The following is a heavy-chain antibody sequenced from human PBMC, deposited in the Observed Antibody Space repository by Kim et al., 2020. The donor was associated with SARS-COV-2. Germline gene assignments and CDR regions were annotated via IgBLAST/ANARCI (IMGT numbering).Heavy chain of an antibody. D-gene: IGHD3-22*01. CDR3: ARVRVSSTRIVVVRERPDY. J-gene: IGHJ4*02. V-gene: IGHV3-11*01. Sequence: GGSLRLSCAASGFTFSDYYMSWIRQAPGKGLEWVSYISSSGSTIYYADSVKGRFTISRDNAKNSLYLQMNSLRAEDTAVYYCARVRVSSTRIVVVRERPDYWGQGTLVTVSS. CDR2: ISSSGSTI. CDR1: GFTFSDYY.